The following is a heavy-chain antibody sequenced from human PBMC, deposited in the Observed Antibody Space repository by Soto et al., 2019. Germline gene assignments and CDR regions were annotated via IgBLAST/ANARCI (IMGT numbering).Heavy chain of an antibody. CDR3: ARESGGYDPSTRYGLDV. CDR1: GGSISSVGHY. D-gene: IGHD6-25*01. CDR2: IYYSGST. J-gene: IGHJ6*02. V-gene: IGHV4-31*03. Sequence: SETLSLTCSVSGGSISSVGHYWTWIRQQPGKGLEWIGYIYYSGSTDYNPSLKSRVTISVDRSKNQFSLNLSSVTAADTAIYYCARESGGYDPSTRYGLDVWGQGTTVTVSS.